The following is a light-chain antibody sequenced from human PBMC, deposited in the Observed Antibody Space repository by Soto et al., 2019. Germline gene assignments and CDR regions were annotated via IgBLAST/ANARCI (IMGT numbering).Light chain of an antibody. J-gene: IGKJ1*01. Sequence: DIVMTQSPATLSVSPGERATLSCRASLSVSTNLAWYQRKPGQAPRLLIHGASTRATGVPARFSGTGSGTEFALTISSLQSEDLAVYYCQQYNLWPWTFGQGTKVEIK. CDR2: GAS. V-gene: IGKV3-15*01. CDR1: LSVSTN. CDR3: QQYNLWPWT.